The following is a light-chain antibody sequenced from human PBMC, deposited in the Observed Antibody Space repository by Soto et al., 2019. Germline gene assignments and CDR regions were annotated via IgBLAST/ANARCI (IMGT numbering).Light chain of an antibody. J-gene: IGKJ4*01. Sequence: DIPMTQSPSTLSASVGDRVTITCRASQSISSWLAWYQQKPGKAPKLLIYDASSLESGVPSRFSGSGSGTEFTLTISSLQPDDFATYYCQHYNSYPHTFGGGTKVEIK. CDR2: DAS. CDR3: QHYNSYPHT. V-gene: IGKV1-5*01. CDR1: QSISSW.